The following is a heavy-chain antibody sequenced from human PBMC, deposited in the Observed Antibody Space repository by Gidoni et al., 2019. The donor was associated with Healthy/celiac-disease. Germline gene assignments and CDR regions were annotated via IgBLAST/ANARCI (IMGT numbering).Heavy chain of an antibody. Sequence: QLQLQESGPGLVKPSETLSLTCTVSGGSISSSRYYWGWIRQPPGKGLEWIGSIYYSGSTYYNPSLKSRVTISVDTSKNQFSLKLSSVTAADTAVYYCARHVILGYCSSTSCRPRWFDPWGQGTLVTVSS. CDR3: ARHVILGYCSSTSCRPRWFDP. CDR2: IYYSGST. CDR1: GGSISSSRYY. V-gene: IGHV4-39*01. D-gene: IGHD2-2*01. J-gene: IGHJ5*02.